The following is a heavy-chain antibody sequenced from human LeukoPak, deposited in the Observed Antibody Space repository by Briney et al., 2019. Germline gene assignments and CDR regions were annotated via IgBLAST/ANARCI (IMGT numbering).Heavy chain of an antibody. J-gene: IGHJ4*02. CDR1: GFTFSSYE. Sequence: PGGSLRLSCAASGFTFSSYEMNWVRQAPGKGLEWVSYISSSGSTIYYADSVKGRFTISRDNAKNSLYLQMNSLRAEDTAVYYCARVPDIVATSCDYWGQGTLVTVSS. CDR2: ISSSGSTI. CDR3: ARVPDIVATSCDY. V-gene: IGHV3-48*03. D-gene: IGHD5-12*01.